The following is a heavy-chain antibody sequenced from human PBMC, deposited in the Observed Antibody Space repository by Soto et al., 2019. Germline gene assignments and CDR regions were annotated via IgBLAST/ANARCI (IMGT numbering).Heavy chain of an antibody. Sequence: PSETLSLTCSVSGGPFIIPKNYWGCIRQPPGKGLEWIGSIYYVGSTYHNPSLKSRATISVDTSKSQLSLKLVSVSAADTAVYYCARSTVAGTPFDSWGQGILVTVSS. CDR3: ARSTVAGTPFDS. V-gene: IGHV4-39*01. CDR2: IYYVGST. J-gene: IGHJ4*02. CDR1: GGPFIIPKNY. D-gene: IGHD6-19*01.